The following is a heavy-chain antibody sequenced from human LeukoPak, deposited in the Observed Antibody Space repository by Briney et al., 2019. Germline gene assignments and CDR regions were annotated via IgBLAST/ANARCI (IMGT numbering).Heavy chain of an antibody. CDR3: ARQHWPDKFVDF. V-gene: IGHV1-2*02. J-gene: IGHJ4*02. Sequence: ASVRVSCKGSGNTFSGSYVHWVRQAPDQGLEGMGWIEPNSAGTNTNYAQKFQDRVTFTRNASVSAAYMELSRLTTDDTAVYYCARQHWPDKFVDFWGQGTLVTVSS. D-gene: IGHD1-1*01. CDR2: IEPNSAGTNT. CDR1: GNTFSGSY.